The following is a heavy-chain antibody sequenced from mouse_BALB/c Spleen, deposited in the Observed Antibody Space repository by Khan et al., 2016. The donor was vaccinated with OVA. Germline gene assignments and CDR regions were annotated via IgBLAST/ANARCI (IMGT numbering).Heavy chain of an antibody. J-gene: IGHJ4*01. CDR2: IDPANGNT. Sequence: VQLKQSGAELVKPGASVKLSCTASGFNIKDTYMHWVKQRPEQGLEWIGRIDPANGNTKYDPKFQGKATITADTSSNTAYLQLSSLTSEDTAVDYCARNGNYYYAMDYWGQGTSVTVSS. CDR3: ARNGNYYYAMDY. D-gene: IGHD2-1*01. CDR1: GFNIKDTY. V-gene: IGHV14-3*02.